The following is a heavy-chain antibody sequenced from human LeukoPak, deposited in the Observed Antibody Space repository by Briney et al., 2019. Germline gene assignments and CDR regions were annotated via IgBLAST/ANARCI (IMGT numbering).Heavy chain of an antibody. V-gene: IGHV3-23*01. CDR2: ISGSGGST. CDR3: AKGLWGVARYWYFDL. J-gene: IGHJ2*01. Sequence: HTGGSLRLSCAASGFTFSSYAMSWVRQAPGKGLEWVSAISGSGGSTYYADSVKGRFTISRDNSKNTLYLQMDSLRAEDTAVYYCAKGLWGVARYWYFDLWGRGTLVTVSS. D-gene: IGHD3-10*01. CDR1: GFTFSSYA.